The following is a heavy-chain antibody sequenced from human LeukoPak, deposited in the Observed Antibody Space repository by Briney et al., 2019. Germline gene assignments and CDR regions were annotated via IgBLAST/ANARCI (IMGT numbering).Heavy chain of an antibody. D-gene: IGHD1-20*01. V-gene: IGHV2-70*04. CDR3: ARMGNWKYYFDY. CDR1: GFSLSTSGMR. J-gene: IGHJ4*02. CDR2: IDWDDDK. Sequence: SGPALVHPTQPLTLTCTFSGFSLSTSGMRVIWIRQPPGKALEWLALIDWDDDKFYNTSLRTRLTISKDTSKNQVVLTMTDMDPVDTATYYCARMGNWKYYFDYWGQGTLVTVSS.